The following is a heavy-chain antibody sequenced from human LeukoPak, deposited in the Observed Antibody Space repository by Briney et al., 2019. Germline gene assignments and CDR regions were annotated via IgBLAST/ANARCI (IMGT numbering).Heavy chain of an antibody. J-gene: IGHJ4*02. Sequence: PSETLSLTCTVSGGSISSYYWSWIRQPPGKGLEWIGYISYSGSTNYNPSLKSRVTISVDTSKKQFSLRLSSVTAADTAVYYCARDPTTVTSIFDSWGQGILVTVSS. CDR2: ISYSGST. CDR3: ARDPTTVTSIFDS. D-gene: IGHD4-17*01. CDR1: GGSISSYY. V-gene: IGHV4-59*01.